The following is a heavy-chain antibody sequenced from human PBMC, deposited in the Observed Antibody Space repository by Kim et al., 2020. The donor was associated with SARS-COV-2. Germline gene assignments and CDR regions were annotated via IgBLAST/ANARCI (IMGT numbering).Heavy chain of an antibody. CDR1: GFTFSSYA. CDR2: VGYSDSAT. CDR3: ATLGRETGRGAFHI. V-gene: IGHV3-23*01. D-gene: IGHD1-26*01. Sequence: GGSLRLSCAASGFTFSSYAMSWVRQAPGKGLEWVSTVGYSDSATYYADSVKGRFTISRDYSKTTLYLQMNGLGVDDTALYYCATLGRETGRGAFHIWGQGTMVTVSS. J-gene: IGHJ3*02.